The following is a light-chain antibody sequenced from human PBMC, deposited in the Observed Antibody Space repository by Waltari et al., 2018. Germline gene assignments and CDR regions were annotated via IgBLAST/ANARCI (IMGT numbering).Light chain of an antibody. CDR1: QGINTN. Sequence: DIVMTQSTDTLSVSHGERATLFCRASQGINTNLAWYQHKPGQSPRLLIFGASSRAADIPARFSGSGSETEFSLTISSVESEDLGVYYCQQYDNWPPITFGGGTKVEIK. CDR3: QQYDNWPPIT. CDR2: GAS. J-gene: IGKJ4*01. V-gene: IGKV3-15*01.